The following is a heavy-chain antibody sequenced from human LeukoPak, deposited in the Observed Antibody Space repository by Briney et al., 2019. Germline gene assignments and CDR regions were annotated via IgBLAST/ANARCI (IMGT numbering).Heavy chain of an antibody. CDR3: AKGRYSSGWYVAVDYYYYGMDV. D-gene: IGHD6-19*01. CDR2: ISGSGGST. V-gene: IGHV3-23*01. Sequence: GGSLRLSCAASGFTFSSYAMSWVRQAPGKGLEWVSAISGSGGSTYYADSVKGRFTISRDNSKNTLYLQMNSLRAEDTAVYYCAKGRYSSGWYVAVDYYYYGMDVWGQGTTVTVS. CDR1: GFTFSSYA. J-gene: IGHJ6*02.